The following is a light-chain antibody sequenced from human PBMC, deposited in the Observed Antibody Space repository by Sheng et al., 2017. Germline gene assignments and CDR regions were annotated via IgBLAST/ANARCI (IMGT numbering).Light chain of an antibody. CDR2: KTS. Sequence: DFQMTQSPSTLSASIGDRVTITCRASQSISIWLAWYQQKPGKAPKLLIYKTSSLESGVPSRFSGSGSGTEFTLTISSLQPDDFATYYCQQYDSYSLLTFGGGTKVELK. J-gene: IGKJ4*01. CDR1: QSISIW. CDR3: QQYDSYSLLT. V-gene: IGKV1-5*03.